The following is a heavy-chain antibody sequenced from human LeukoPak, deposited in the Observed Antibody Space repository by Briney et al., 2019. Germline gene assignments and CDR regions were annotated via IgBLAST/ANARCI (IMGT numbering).Heavy chain of an antibody. Sequence: SETLSLTCSVADSSISSTYYWAWVRQRPGKGPEWLANINPSGGTYSTPSLRRRITISLDTPKSQFSLRLSSVTAADTAIYYCAREAKGHNYGQYYFDSWGPGTLVTVSS. CDR2: INPSGGT. J-gene: IGHJ4*02. D-gene: IGHD5-18*01. V-gene: IGHV4-38-2*02. CDR3: AREAKGHNYGQYYFDS. CDR1: DSSISSTYY.